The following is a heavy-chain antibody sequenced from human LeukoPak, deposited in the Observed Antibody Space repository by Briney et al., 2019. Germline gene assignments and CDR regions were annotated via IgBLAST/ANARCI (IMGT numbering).Heavy chain of an antibody. J-gene: IGHJ4*02. D-gene: IGHD6-19*01. CDR2: INHSGST. Sequence: SETLSLTCAVYGGSFSGYYWSWIRQPPGKGLEWIEEINHSGSTNYNPSLKSRVTISVDTSKNQFSLKLSSVTAADTAVYYCARNGVKSSGWYLGYWGQGTLVTVSS. CDR1: GGSFSGYY. CDR3: ARNGVKSSGWYLGY. V-gene: IGHV4-34*01.